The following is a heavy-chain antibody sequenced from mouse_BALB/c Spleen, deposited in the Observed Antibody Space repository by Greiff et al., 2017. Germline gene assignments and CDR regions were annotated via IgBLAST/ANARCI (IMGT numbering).Heavy chain of an antibody. CDR3: ARSRNPYDGYSFAY. CDR1: GYTFTSYT. D-gene: IGHD2-3*01. Sequence: QVQLKQSAAELARPGASVKMSCKASGYTFTSYTMHWVKQRPGQGLEWIGYINPSSGYTEYNQKFKDKTTLTADKSSSTAYMQLSSLTSEDSAVYYCARSRNPYDGYSFAYWGQGTLVTVSA. V-gene: IGHV1-4*02. J-gene: IGHJ3*01. CDR2: INPSSGYT.